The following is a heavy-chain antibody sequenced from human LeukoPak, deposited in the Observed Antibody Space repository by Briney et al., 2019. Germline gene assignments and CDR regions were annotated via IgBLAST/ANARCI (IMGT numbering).Heavy chain of an antibody. CDR3: ARVGITMVRGAEFDY. V-gene: IGHV3-7*01. D-gene: IGHD3-10*01. Sequence: GGSLRLSCAASGFTFSSYAMSWVRQAPGKGLEWVANIKQDGSEKYYVDSVKGRFTISRDNAKNSLYLQMNSLRAEDTAVYYCARVGITMVRGAEFDYWGQGTLVTVSS. CDR1: GFTFSSYA. CDR2: IKQDGSEK. J-gene: IGHJ4*02.